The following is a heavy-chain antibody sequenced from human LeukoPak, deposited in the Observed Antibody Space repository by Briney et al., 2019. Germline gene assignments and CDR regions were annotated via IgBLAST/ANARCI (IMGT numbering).Heavy chain of an antibody. CDR2: ISSSSSYI. V-gene: IGHV3-21*01. CDR3: ARNIAAAGKGYYSDY. Sequence: GGSLRLSCAASGFTFSSYSMNWVRQAPGKGLEWVSSISSSSSYIYYADSVKGRFTISRDNAKNSLYLQMNSLRAEDTAVYYCARNIAAAGKGYYSDYWGQGTLVTVSS. D-gene: IGHD6-13*01. J-gene: IGHJ4*02. CDR1: GFTFSSYS.